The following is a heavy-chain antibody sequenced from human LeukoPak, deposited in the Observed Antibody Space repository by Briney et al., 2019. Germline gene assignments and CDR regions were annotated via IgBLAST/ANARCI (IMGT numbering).Heavy chain of an antibody. J-gene: IGHJ4*02. V-gene: IGHV3-7*01. CDR3: ADPPSDY. Sequence: PGGPLRLSCAASGFKFNVKWMTWVRQAPGKGLEWVANINQDGSQKYYVDSVKGRFTISRDNAKSSLYLEMSGLRAEDTAVYYCADPPSDYWGQGTLVAVSS. CDR1: GFKFNVKW. CDR2: INQDGSQK.